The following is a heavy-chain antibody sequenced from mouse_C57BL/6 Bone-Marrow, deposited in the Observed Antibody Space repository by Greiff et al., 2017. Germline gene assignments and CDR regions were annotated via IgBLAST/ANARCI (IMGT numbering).Heavy chain of an antibody. CDR2: IHPNSGST. J-gene: IGHJ3*01. Sequence: VQLQQPGAELVKPGASVKLSCKASGYTFTSYWMHWVKQRPGQGLAWIGMIHPNSGSTNYNEKFKSKATLPVDKSSSTAYMQLSSLTSEDSAVYYCARAPFYYGNSAWFAYWGQGTLVTVSA. CDR3: ARAPFYYGNSAWFAY. D-gene: IGHD2-1*01. CDR1: GYTFTSYW. V-gene: IGHV1-64*01.